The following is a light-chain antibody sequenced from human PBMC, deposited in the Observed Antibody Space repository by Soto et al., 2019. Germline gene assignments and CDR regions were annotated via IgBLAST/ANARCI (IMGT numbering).Light chain of an antibody. J-gene: IGLJ3*02. V-gene: IGLV4-69*01. CDR2: VNSDGSH. CDR3: QTWATGIRV. Sequence: QLVLTQSPSASASLGASAKLTCTLSSEYSSFAIAWHQQQPGEGPRFLMKVNSDGSHTKGDGIPDRFSGSSSGAERHLTISSLQSEDEADYYCQTWATGIRVFGGGTKLTVL. CDR1: SEYSSFA.